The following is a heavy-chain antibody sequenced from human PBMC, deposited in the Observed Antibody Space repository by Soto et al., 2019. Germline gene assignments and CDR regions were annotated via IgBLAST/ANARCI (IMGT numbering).Heavy chain of an antibody. CDR2: ISAHNGNT. D-gene: IGHD1-1*01. CDR1: GYTFTSYG. J-gene: IGHJ4*02. V-gene: IGHV1-18*01. CDR3: ARGRYGDY. Sequence: QVHLVQSGAEVKKPGASVKVSCKASGYTFTSYGITRVRQAPGQGLEWMGWISAHNGNTDYAQKLQSRVIVTRDTSTSTAYMELRSLISDDAAVYYCARGRYGDYWGQGALVTVSS.